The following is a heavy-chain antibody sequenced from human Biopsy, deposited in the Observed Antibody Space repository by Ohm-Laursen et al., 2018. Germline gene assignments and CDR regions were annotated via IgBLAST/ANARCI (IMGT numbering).Heavy chain of an antibody. CDR3: ARVGSGWAPFDK. Sequence: QTLSLTCAISGYSISSDYRWGWIRQAPGKTLEWLGNIFKDGNTHYNPSLRSRLIISIDTSKNQFSLMMTSVSGADTAVYFCARVGSGWAPFDKWGPGTLVTVSS. D-gene: IGHD6-19*01. J-gene: IGHJ4*02. V-gene: IGHV4-38-2*01. CDR1: GYSISSDYR. CDR2: IFKDGNT.